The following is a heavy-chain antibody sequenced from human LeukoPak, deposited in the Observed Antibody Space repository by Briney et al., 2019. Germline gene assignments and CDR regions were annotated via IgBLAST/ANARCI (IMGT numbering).Heavy chain of an antibody. CDR3: AKHTFARPFDY. CDR1: GDSISSYY. Sequence: SETLSLTCTVSGDSISSYYWSWIRQHPGKGLEWIGYIYYSGSTYYNPSLKSRVTISLDTSKNQFSLRLSSVTAADTAVYYCAKHTFARPFDYWGQGTLVTVSS. D-gene: IGHD6-6*01. J-gene: IGHJ4*02. CDR2: IYYSGST. V-gene: IGHV4-59*08.